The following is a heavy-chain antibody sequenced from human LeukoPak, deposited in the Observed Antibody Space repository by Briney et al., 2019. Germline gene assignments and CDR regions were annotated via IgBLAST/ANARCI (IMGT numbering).Heavy chain of an antibody. Sequence: GGSLRLSCAASGFTFSSNYMSWVRQAPGKGLEWVSVIYSGGSTYYADSVKGRFTISRDNAKNSLYLQMNSLRAEDTAVYYCAREGYYYDSSGYYSHYYFDYWGQGTLVTVSS. CDR2: IYSGGST. D-gene: IGHD3-22*01. V-gene: IGHV3-66*01. CDR1: GFTFSSNY. CDR3: AREGYYYDSSGYYSHYYFDY. J-gene: IGHJ4*02.